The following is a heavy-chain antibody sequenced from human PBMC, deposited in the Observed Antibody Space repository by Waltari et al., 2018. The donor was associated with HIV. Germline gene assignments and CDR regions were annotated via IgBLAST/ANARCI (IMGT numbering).Heavy chain of an antibody. CDR1: GGTFSSYA. CDR2: ITPIFGTA. CDR3: ARGDYCSGGSCYWAFDI. J-gene: IGHJ3*02. Sequence: QVQLVQSGAEVKKPGSSVKVSCKASGGTFSSYAISWVRQAPGQGLEWRGGITPIFGTANYAQKFKGRVTITADESTSTAYMELSSLRSEDTAVYYCARGDYCSGGSCYWAFDIWGQGTMVTVSS. D-gene: IGHD2-15*01. V-gene: IGHV1-69*12.